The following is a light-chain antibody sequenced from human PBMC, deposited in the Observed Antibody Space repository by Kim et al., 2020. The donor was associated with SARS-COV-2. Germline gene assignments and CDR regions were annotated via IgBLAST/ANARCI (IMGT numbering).Light chain of an antibody. J-gene: IGLJ3*02. CDR2: QDS. Sequence: VSPGQPASITCYGDKLGDKYACWYQQKPGQSPVLVIYQDSKRPSGIPERFSGSNSGNTATLTISGTQAMDEADYYCQAWDSSTAWVFGGGTQLTVL. V-gene: IGLV3-1*01. CDR1: KLGDKY. CDR3: QAWDSSTAWV.